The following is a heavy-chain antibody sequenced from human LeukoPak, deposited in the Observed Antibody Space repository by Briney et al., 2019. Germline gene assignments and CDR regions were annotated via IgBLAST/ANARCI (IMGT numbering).Heavy chain of an antibody. CDR3: ARDKRRGGAFDI. Sequence: ASVKVSCKASGYTFTSYGISWVRQAPGQGPEWMGWISAYNGNTDYAQKLQGRVTMTTDTSTSIVYMELTSLRSDDTAVYYCARDKRRGGAFDIWGQGTMVTVSS. CDR1: GYTFTSYG. V-gene: IGHV1-18*01. D-gene: IGHD2-15*01. CDR2: ISAYNGNT. J-gene: IGHJ3*02.